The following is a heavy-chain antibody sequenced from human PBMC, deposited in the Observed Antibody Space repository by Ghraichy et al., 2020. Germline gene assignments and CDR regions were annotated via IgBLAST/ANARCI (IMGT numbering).Heavy chain of an antibody. CDR3: ARAYSGYSYGPHDY. Sequence: GGSLRLSCAASGFTFSSYWMRWVRQAPGKGLEWVANIKQDGSEKYYVDSVKGRFTISRDNAKNSLYLQMNSLRAEDTAVYYCARAYSGYSYGPHDYWGQGTLVTVSS. CDR1: GFTFSSYW. J-gene: IGHJ4*02. D-gene: IGHD5-18*01. V-gene: IGHV3-7*01. CDR2: IKQDGSEK.